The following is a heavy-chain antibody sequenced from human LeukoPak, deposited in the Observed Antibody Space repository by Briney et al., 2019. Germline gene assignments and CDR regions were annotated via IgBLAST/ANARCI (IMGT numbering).Heavy chain of an antibody. Sequence: GGSLRLSCAASAFTFSSYAMSWVRQAPGKGLEWVSAISNSGGSTYYADSVKGHFTISGDNSKNTLYLQMNSLRAEDTAVYYCAKPRRSWYSGFDYWGQGTLVTASS. CDR3: AKPRRSWYSGFDY. V-gene: IGHV3-23*01. D-gene: IGHD6-13*01. CDR1: AFTFSSYA. J-gene: IGHJ4*02. CDR2: ISNSGGST.